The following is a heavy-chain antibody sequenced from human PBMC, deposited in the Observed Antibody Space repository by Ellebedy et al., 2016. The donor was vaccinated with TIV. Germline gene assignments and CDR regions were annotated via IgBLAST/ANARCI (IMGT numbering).Heavy chain of an antibody. CDR3: ACSRTFDY. J-gene: IGHJ4*02. CDR1: GFTFSSYW. V-gene: IGHV3-74*01. Sequence: GESLKISCAASGFTFSSYWMHWVRQAPGKGLVWVSRINSDGSSTNYADSVKGRFTISRDNAKNTLYLQMNSLRAEDKAVYYCACSRTFDYWGQGTLVTVSS. CDR2: INSDGSST. D-gene: IGHD6-19*01.